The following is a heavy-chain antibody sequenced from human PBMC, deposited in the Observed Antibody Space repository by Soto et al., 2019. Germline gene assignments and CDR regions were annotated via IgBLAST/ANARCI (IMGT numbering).Heavy chain of an antibody. CDR2: ISYDGSNK. CDR3: ARAMRSYVWGSYRYGTNDY. V-gene: IGHV3-30-3*01. J-gene: IGHJ4*02. Sequence: QVQLVESGGGVVQPGRSLRLSCAASGFTFSSYAMHWVHQAPGKGLEWVAVISYDGSNKYYADSVKGRFTISRDNSKNTLYLQMNSLRAEDTAVYYCARAMRSYVWGSYRYGTNDYWGQGTLVTVSS. D-gene: IGHD3-16*02. CDR1: GFTFSSYA.